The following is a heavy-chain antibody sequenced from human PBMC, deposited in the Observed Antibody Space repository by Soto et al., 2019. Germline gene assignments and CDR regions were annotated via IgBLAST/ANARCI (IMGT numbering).Heavy chain of an antibody. CDR3: VIPPALFYYDSSGYCVL. V-gene: IGHV4-31*03. CDR2: IYYSGST. Sequence: QVQLQESGPGLVKPSQTLSLTCTVSGGSISSGGYYWSWIRQHPGKGLEWIGYIYYSGSTYYNPSLKSRVTISVDTSNNQYSLKLSSVSAADMAVYYWVIPPALFYYDSSGYCVLWCQGTQVAVSS. J-gene: IGHJ4*02. CDR1: GGSISSGGYY. D-gene: IGHD3-22*01.